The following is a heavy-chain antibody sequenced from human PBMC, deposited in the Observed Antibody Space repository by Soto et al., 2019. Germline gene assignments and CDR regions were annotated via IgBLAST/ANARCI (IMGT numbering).Heavy chain of an antibody. Sequence: EVQLLESGGGLVQPGGSLRLSCAASGFTFSSYAMSWVRQAPGKGLEWVSAISGSGGRTYYADSVKGRVTISSDNSKNTLYLQMNSLRAEDTAVYYCAKGKWSGWYCDFDYWGQGTLVTVSS. V-gene: IGHV3-23*01. D-gene: IGHD6-19*01. CDR1: GFTFSSYA. CDR2: ISGSGGRT. CDR3: AKGKWSGWYCDFDY. J-gene: IGHJ4*02.